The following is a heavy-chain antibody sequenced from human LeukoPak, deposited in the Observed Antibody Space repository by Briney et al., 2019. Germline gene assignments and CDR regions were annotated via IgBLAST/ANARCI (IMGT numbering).Heavy chain of an antibody. CDR3: ARVRNYYYDSSGYYYDAFDI. CDR1: GFTFSSYA. V-gene: IGHV3-30-3*01. Sequence: GGSLRLSCAVSGFTFSSYAMHWVRQAPGKGLEWVAVISYDGGNKYYADSVKGRFTISRDTSKNTLFLQMNSLRAEDTAVYFCARVRNYYYDSSGYYYDAFDIWGQGTMVTVSS. CDR2: ISYDGGNK. D-gene: IGHD3-22*01. J-gene: IGHJ3*02.